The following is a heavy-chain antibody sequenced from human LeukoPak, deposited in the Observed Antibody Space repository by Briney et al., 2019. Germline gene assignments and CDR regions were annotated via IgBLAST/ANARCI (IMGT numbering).Heavy chain of an antibody. CDR2: IKHDGKKI. CDR1: GFIFKNYW. CDR3: VNLWEAGY. Sequence: PGGSLRLSCTASGFIFKNYWMSWVRQAPGKGLEWVANIKHDGKKIYYVDSVRGRFTISRDNAKNSLYLQLNSLRVEDTAMYYCVNLWEAGYWGQGTLVTVSS. V-gene: IGHV3-7*01. D-gene: IGHD1-26*01. J-gene: IGHJ4*02.